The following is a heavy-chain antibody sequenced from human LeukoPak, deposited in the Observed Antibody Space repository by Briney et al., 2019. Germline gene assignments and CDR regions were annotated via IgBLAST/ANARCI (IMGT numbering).Heavy chain of an antibody. D-gene: IGHD6-13*01. V-gene: IGHV1-18*01. Sequence: ASVKVSCKAFGYTFISYGITWVRQAPGQGLEWMGWINPYNGNTKYAQKFQGRVTMTTDTSTSTAYMELRSLRSDDTAVYFCARDRIAAAVLDYWGQGTLVTVSS. CDR3: ARDRIAAAVLDY. J-gene: IGHJ4*02. CDR1: GYTFISYG. CDR2: INPYNGNT.